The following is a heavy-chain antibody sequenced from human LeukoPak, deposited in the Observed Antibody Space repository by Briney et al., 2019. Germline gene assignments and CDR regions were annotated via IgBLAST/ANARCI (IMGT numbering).Heavy chain of an antibody. J-gene: IGHJ4*02. D-gene: IGHD3-10*01. Sequence: ASVKVSCKASGYTFTSYGISWVRQAPGQGLEWMGWISAYNGNTNYAQKLQGRVPMTTDTSTSTAYMELRSLRSDDTAVYYCARVEIAMVRGPDRVDYWGQGTLVTVSS. CDR2: ISAYNGNT. CDR1: GYTFTSYG. V-gene: IGHV1-18*04. CDR3: ARVEIAMVRGPDRVDY.